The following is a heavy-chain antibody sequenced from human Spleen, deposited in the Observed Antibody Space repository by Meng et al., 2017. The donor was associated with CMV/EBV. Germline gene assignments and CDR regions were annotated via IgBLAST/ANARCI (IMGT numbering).Heavy chain of an antibody. V-gene: IGHV4-4*02. Sequence: SETLSLTCAVSGGSISSSNWWSWVRQPPGKGLEWIGEIYHSGSTNYNPSLKSRVTISVDKSKNQFSLKLSSVTAADTAVYYCARERGGSYSPFDYWGQGTLVTVSS. CDR1: GGSISSSNW. J-gene: IGHJ4*02. CDR2: IYHSGST. CDR3: ARERGGSYSPFDY. D-gene: IGHD1-26*01.